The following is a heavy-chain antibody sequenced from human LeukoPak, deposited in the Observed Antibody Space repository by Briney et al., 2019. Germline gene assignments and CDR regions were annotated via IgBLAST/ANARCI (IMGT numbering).Heavy chain of an antibody. J-gene: IGHJ4*02. Sequence: SETLSLTCAVYGGSFSGYYWSWIRQPPGKGLEWIGEINHSGSTNYNPSLKSRVTISVDTSKNQFSLKLSSVTAADTAVYHCARVSVAGDDYWGQGTLVTVSS. V-gene: IGHV4-34*01. CDR2: INHSGST. D-gene: IGHD6-19*01. CDR1: GGSFSGYY. CDR3: ARVSVAGDDY.